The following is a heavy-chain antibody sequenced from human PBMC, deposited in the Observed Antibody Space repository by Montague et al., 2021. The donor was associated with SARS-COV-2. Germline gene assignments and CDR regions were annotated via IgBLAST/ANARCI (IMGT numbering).Heavy chain of an antibody. CDR2: ISTSAYTT. CDR3: TRDYRSIVGDGLDI. CDR1: GFTFSNYD. V-gene: IGHV3-48*03. D-gene: IGHD3-16*02. J-gene: IGHJ3*02. Sequence: SLRLSCPASGFTFSNYDMNWVRRAPGKGPEWISYISTSAYTTSYAGSVKGRFTISRDNGKNSLYLQMNSLRVEDTAVYYCTRDYRSIVGDGLDIWGQGTKVTVSS.